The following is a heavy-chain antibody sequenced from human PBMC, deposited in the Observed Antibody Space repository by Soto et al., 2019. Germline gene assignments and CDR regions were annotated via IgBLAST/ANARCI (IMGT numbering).Heavy chain of an antibody. CDR3: AREGRDSYDSSGYYYGNDY. CDR2: INPNSGGT. J-gene: IGHJ4*02. CDR1: GYTFTGYY. D-gene: IGHD3-22*01. Sequence: ASVKVSCKASGYTFTGYYMHWVRQAPGQGLEWMGWINPNSGGTNYAQKFQGRVTMTRDTSISTAYMELSRLRSDDTAVYYCAREGRDSYDSSGYYYGNDYWGQGTLVTVSS. V-gene: IGHV1-2*02.